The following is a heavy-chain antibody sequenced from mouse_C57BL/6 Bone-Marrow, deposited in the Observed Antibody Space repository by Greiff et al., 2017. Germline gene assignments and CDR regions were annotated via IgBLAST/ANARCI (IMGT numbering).Heavy chain of an antibody. V-gene: IGHV6-3*01. Sequence: EVQLQESGGGLVQPGGSMKLSCVASGFTFSNYWMNWVRQSPEKGLEWVAQIRLKSDNYATHYAESVKGRFTISRDDSKSSVYLQMNNLRAEDTGIYYCTRGSSLFAYWGQGTLVTVSA. CDR3: TRGSSLFAY. D-gene: IGHD1-1*01. CDR1: GFTFSNYW. J-gene: IGHJ3*01. CDR2: IRLKSDNYAT.